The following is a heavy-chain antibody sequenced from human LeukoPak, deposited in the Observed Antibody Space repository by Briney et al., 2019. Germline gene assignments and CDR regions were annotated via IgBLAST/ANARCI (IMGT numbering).Heavy chain of an antibody. CDR1: GFTFSSYW. CDR2: INQDGSQE. CDR3: ASPVTYCSGGSCYLYFQH. Sequence: PGGSLRLSCAASGFTFSSYWMSWVRQAPGKGLEWVANINQDGSQEYYVDSVKGRFTISRDNAKNSLYLQMNSLRAEDTAVYYCASPVTYCSGGSCYLYFQHWGQGTLVTVSS. J-gene: IGHJ1*01. D-gene: IGHD2-15*01. V-gene: IGHV3-7*01.